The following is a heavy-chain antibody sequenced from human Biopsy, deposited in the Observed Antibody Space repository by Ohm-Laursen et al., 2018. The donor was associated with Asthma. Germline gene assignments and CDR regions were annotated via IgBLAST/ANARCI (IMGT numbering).Heavy chain of an antibody. CDR1: GFTVSRDH. Sequence: SLRLSCAASGFTVSRDHMFWVRQAPGKGLEWVSVIYSGGTSHTADSVRGRFTFSRDNSQNTLSLEMNSLRVEDTAVYYCAREGVAGTHIEDWGQGTLVTVSS. CDR3: AREGVAGTHIED. V-gene: IGHV3-53*05. CDR2: IYSGGTS. D-gene: IGHD6-19*01. J-gene: IGHJ4*02.